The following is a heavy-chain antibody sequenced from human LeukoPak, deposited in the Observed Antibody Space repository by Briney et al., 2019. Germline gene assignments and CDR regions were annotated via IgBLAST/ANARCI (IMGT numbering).Heavy chain of an antibody. D-gene: IGHD3-16*01. V-gene: IGHV3-48*03. CDR1: GFTFSSYA. Sequence: GGSLRLSCAASGFTFSSYAMTWVRQAPGKGLEWVSHISTSGSTINYADSVKGRFTISRDNAKNSLYLQMSSLRAEDTAIYYCARGGSYFVHWGQGTLVTVSS. CDR2: ISTSGSTI. CDR3: ARGGSYFVH. J-gene: IGHJ4*02.